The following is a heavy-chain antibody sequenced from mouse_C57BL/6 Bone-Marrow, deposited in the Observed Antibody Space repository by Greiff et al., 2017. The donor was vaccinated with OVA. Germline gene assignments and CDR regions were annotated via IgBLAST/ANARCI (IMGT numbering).Heavy chain of an antibody. V-gene: IGHV1-55*01. Sequence: QVQLQQSGAELVKPGASVKMSCKASGYTFTSYWITWVKQRPGQGLEWIGDIYPGSGSTNYNEKFKSKATLTVDTSSSTAYMQLSSLTSEDSAVYYCTLTTVVATDWYFDVWGTGTTVTVSS. D-gene: IGHD1-1*01. CDR1: GYTFTSYW. J-gene: IGHJ1*03. CDR2: IYPGSGST. CDR3: TLTTVVATDWYFDV.